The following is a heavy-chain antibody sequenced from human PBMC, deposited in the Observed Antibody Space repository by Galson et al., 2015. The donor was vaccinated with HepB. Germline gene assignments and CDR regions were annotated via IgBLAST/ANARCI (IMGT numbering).Heavy chain of an antibody. CDR2: IACDGSNK. J-gene: IGHJ6*03. CDR1: GFTFSHYG. CDR3: ARGVHCSSSSCYSYYNYYYMDV. Sequence: SLRLSCAASGFTFSHYGMHWVRQAPGKGLEWVAVIACDGSNKYYADSVKGRFTISRDNSKSMLYVQMNGLRAEDTAVYYCARGVHCSSSSCYSYYNYYYMDVWGKGSTVTVSS. D-gene: IGHD2-2*01. V-gene: IGHV3-30*03.